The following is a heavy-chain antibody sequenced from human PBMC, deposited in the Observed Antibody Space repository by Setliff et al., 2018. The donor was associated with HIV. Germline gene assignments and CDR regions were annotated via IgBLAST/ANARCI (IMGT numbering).Heavy chain of an antibody. Sequence: ASVKVSCKPSGYTFSNYDINWVRQAPGQGLEWMGGILPIFGATDYAQKFQGRLTLTAVQSENSVYMELSSLRSDDTAVYYCTNRGGSGTNVGNWFDPWGQGTLVTVSS. CDR2: ILPIFGAT. D-gene: IGHD3-10*01. V-gene: IGHV1-69*13. CDR1: GYTFSNYD. CDR3: TNRGGSGTNVGNWFDP. J-gene: IGHJ5*02.